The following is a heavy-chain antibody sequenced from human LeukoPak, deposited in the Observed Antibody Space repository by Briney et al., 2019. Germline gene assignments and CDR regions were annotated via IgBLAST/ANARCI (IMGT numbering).Heavy chain of an antibody. V-gene: IGHV1-18*01. J-gene: IGHJ5*02. D-gene: IGHD6-13*01. Sequence: ASAKVSCKASGYTFTSYGISWVRQAPGQGLEWMGWISAYNGNTNYAQKLQGRVTMTTDTSTSTAYMELRSLRSDDTAVYYCARDWSIAAAGTGSDPWGQGTLVTVSS. CDR3: ARDWSIAAAGTGSDP. CDR2: ISAYNGNT. CDR1: GYTFTSYG.